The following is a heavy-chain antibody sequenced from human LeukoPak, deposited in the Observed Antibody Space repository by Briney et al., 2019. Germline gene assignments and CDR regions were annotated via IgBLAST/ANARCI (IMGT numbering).Heavy chain of an antibody. D-gene: IGHD2-15*01. Sequence: GGSLRLSCAASGFTFSSYWMSWVRQAPGEGLEWVSYVSSNSRTIYYADSVKGRFTMSRDNDKNSMYLQMNSLRAEDTAVYYCARDCSGRNWARDFDYWGQGTLVTVSS. J-gene: IGHJ4*02. CDR2: VSSNSRTI. CDR3: ARDCSGRNWARDFDY. V-gene: IGHV3-48*01. CDR1: GFTFSSYW.